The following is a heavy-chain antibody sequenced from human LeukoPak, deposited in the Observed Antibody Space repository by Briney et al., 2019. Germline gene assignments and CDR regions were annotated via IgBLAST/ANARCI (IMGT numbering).Heavy chain of an antibody. CDR3: TRGSIAYYYMDV. J-gene: IGHJ6*03. CDR2: IYYSGST. Sequence: SETLSLTCSVSGGSISRNYWSWIRQPPGKGLEWIGYIYYSGSTNYNPSLKSRVTISVDTSKNQFSLKLSSVTAADTAVYYCTRGSIAYYYMDVWGKGTTVTISS. V-gene: IGHV4-59*01. D-gene: IGHD3-22*01. CDR1: GGSISRNY.